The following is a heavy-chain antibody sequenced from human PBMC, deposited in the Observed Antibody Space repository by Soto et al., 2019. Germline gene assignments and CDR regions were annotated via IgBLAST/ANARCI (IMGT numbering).Heavy chain of an antibody. CDR3: ARGKSGYLTFDY. CDR2: VYSGSAT. J-gene: IGHJ4*02. Sequence: EVQLVETGGGLVQPGGSLRLSCAASGFIVSDNYMNWVRQAPGKGLEWLSVVYSGSATYYADSVKGRFTISRDNSKNTVLLQMNSLRVEDTAVYYCARGKSGYLTFDYWGQGTLVTVSS. D-gene: IGHD3-22*01. CDR1: GFIVSDNY. V-gene: IGHV3-53*02.